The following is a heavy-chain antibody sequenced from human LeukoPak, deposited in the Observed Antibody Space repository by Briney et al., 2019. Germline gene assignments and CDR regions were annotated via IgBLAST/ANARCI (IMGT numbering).Heavy chain of an antibody. J-gene: IGHJ4*02. Sequence: ASVKVTCKASVYTFTSYGISWVRQAPGQGLEWMGWISAYNGNTNYAQKLQGRVTMTTDTSTSTAYMELRSLRSDDTAVYYCARDPLYSSSWPFDNWGQGTLVTVSS. CDR2: ISAYNGNT. CDR3: ARDPLYSSSWPFDN. D-gene: IGHD6-13*01. V-gene: IGHV1-18*01. CDR1: VYTFTSYG.